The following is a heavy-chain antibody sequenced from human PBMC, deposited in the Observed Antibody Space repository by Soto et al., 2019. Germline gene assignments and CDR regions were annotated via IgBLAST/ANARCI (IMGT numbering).Heavy chain of an antibody. CDR2: INPSGGST. CDR1: GYTFTSYY. V-gene: IGHV1-46*01. J-gene: IGHJ4*02. Sequence: GASVKVSCKASGYTFTSYYMHWVRQAPGQGLEWMGIINPSGGSTSYAQKFQGRLTITKDTSKNQVVLTMTNMDPVDTATYYCAHTASLRYFDWPLFSWGQGTLVTVSS. D-gene: IGHD3-9*01. CDR3: AHTASLRYFDWPLFS.